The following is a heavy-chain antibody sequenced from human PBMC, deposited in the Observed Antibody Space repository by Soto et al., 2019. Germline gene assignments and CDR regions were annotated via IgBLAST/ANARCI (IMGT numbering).Heavy chain of an antibody. V-gene: IGHV1-24*01. CDR1: GYTLTELS. D-gene: IGHD5-12*01. J-gene: IGHJ4*02. Sequence: GASVKVSCKVSGYTLTELSMHWVRQAPGKGLEWMGGFDPEDGETIYAQKFQGRVTMTEDTSTDTAYMELSSLRSEDTAVYYCATDKAGYSGYDYGYYSDYWGQGTLVTVSS. CDR2: FDPEDGET. CDR3: ATDKAGYSGYDYGYYSDY.